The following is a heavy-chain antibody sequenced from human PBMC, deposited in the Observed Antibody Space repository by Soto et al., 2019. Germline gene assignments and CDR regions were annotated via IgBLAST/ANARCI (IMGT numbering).Heavy chain of an antibody. Sequence: QVQLVQSGAEVKKPGSSVKVSCKASGGTLNNFAISWVRQAPGQGLEWMGGIIPSFVATNYAQKFQGSVTIIADESTSTAYMELSSLRSEDTAVYYCAGGRARAVIRNRGDYYYYGMDVWGQGTTVTVSS. J-gene: IGHJ6*02. CDR1: GGTLNNFA. CDR3: AGGRARAVIRNRGDYYYYGMDV. D-gene: IGHD3-10*01. V-gene: IGHV1-69*01. CDR2: IIPSFVAT.